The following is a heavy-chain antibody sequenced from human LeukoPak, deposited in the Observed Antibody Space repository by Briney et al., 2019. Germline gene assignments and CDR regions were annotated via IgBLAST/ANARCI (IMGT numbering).Heavy chain of an antibody. Sequence: GGSLRLPCAASGFTFSSYEMNWVRQAPGKGLEWVSYISSSGSTIYYADSVKGRFTISRDNAKNSLYLQMNSLRAEDTAVYYCARDLRIAVAGDAFDIWGQGTMVTVSS. D-gene: IGHD6-19*01. J-gene: IGHJ3*02. CDR3: ARDLRIAVAGDAFDI. CDR1: GFTFSSYE. V-gene: IGHV3-48*03. CDR2: ISSSGSTI.